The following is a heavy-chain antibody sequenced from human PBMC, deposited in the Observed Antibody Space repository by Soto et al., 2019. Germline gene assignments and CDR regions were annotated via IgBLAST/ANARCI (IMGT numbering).Heavy chain of an antibody. D-gene: IGHD2-15*01. CDR3: AHRPNGYCSGGSCYHWFDP. V-gene: IGHV2-5*02. J-gene: IGHJ5*02. Sequence: QITLKESGPTLVKPTQTLTLTCTFSGFSLSTSGVGVGWIRQPPGKALEWLALIYWDDDKRYSPSLKSRLTITTDTSKNQVVLTMTNMDPVDTATYYCAHRPNGYCSGGSCYHWFDPWGQGTLVTVSS. CDR1: GFSLSTSGVG. CDR2: IYWDDDK.